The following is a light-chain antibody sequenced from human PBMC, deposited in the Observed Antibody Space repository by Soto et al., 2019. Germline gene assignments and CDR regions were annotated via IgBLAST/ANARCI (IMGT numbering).Light chain of an antibody. J-gene: IGLJ2*01. V-gene: IGLV2-23*01. Sequence: QSALTQPASVSGSPGQSITISCTGTSSDVGSFNLVSWYQHHPGKAPKLIIYEGNKWPXGISSRFSGSMSGNTASLTIFGXXXXXXXDYYCCSYAGSSTPLFGGGTKLTVL. CDR3: CSYAGSSTPL. CDR2: EGN. CDR1: SSDVGSFNL.